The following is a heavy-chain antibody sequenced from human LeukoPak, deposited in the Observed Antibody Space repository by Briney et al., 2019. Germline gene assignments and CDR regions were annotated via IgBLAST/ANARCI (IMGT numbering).Heavy chain of an antibody. J-gene: IGHJ4*02. CDR3: ARMYRSSWHYDY. CDR2: IYSGGST. V-gene: IGHV3-53*01. CDR1: GFTVSSNY. Sequence: PGGSLRLPCAASGFTVSSNYMSWVRQAPGKGLEWVSLIYSGGSTYYADSVKGRFTISRDNSKNMLYLQMNSLRAEDTAVYYCARMYRSSWHYDYWGQGTLVTVSS. D-gene: IGHD6-13*01.